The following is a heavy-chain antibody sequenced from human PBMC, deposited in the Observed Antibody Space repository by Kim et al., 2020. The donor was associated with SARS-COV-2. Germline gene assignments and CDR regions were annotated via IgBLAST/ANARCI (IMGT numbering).Heavy chain of an antibody. Sequence: SETLSLTCTVSGGSISSYYWSWIRQPPGKGLEWIGYIYYSGSTNYNPSLKSRVTISVDTSKNQFSLKLSSVTAADTAVYYCARDQYMRDKGGYYYYYGMDVWGQGTTVTVSS. CDR1: GGSISSYY. CDR2: IYYSGST. CDR3: ARDQYMRDKGGYYYYYGMDV. D-gene: IGHD6-6*01. J-gene: IGHJ6*02. V-gene: IGHV4-59*13.